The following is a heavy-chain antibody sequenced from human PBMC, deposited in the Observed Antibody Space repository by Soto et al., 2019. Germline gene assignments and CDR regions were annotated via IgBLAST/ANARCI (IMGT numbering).Heavy chain of an antibody. CDR1: GFTFSSYS. J-gene: IGHJ6*03. CDR3: ARDQAARRYYYYMDV. D-gene: IGHD6-6*01. Sequence: GGSLRLSCAASGFTFSSYSMNWVRQAPGKGLKWVSYISSSSSTIYYADSVKGRFTIYRDNAKNSLYLQMNSLRAEDTAVYYCARDQAARRYYYYMDVWGKGTTVTVSS. V-gene: IGHV3-48*01. CDR2: ISSSSSTI.